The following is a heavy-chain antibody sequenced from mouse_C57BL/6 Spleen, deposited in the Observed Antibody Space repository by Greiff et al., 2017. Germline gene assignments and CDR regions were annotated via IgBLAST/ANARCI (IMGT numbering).Heavy chain of an antibody. D-gene: IGHD4-1*01. Sequence: VQLQQSGAELAKPGASVKLSCKASGYTFTSYWMHWVKQRPGQGLEWIGYINPSSGYTKYNQKFKDKATLTADKSSSTAYMQLSSLTYEDSAVYYCASGNRNWYFDVWGTGTTVTVSS. CDR2: INPSSGYT. V-gene: IGHV1-7*01. CDR1: GYTFTSYW. CDR3: ASGNRNWYFDV. J-gene: IGHJ1*03.